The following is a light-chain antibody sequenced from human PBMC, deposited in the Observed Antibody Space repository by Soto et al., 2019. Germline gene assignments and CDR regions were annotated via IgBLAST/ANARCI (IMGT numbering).Light chain of an antibody. CDR2: QDT. CDR3: QAWDSDTAV. J-gene: IGLJ2*01. V-gene: IGLV3-1*01. Sequence: SYELTQPPSVSVSPGQTASITCSGDKLGDKYAFWYQQKPGQSPVVVIYQDTKRPSGIPECFSGSNSGNTATLTISGTQAMDEADYYCQAWDSDTAVFGGGTKLTVL. CDR1: KLGDKY.